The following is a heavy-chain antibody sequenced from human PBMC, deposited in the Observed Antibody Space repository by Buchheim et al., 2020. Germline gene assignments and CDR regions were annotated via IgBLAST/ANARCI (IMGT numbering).Heavy chain of an antibody. CDR1: GFTFSSYD. V-gene: IGHV3-30*03. Sequence: QVQLVESGGGVVQPGRSLRLSCAASGFTFSSYDMHWVRQAPGKGLEWVAVISYDGSKKYHADSVKGRFAISRDNSKNTLYLQMNRLRCEDTAVYYCAEGKIPANHYYGMDVWGQGT. J-gene: IGHJ6*02. CDR3: AEGKIPANHYYGMDV. D-gene: IGHD1-14*01. CDR2: ISYDGSKK.